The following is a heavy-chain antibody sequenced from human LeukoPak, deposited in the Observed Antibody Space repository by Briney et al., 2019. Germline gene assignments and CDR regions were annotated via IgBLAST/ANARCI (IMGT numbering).Heavy chain of an antibody. J-gene: IGHJ4*02. D-gene: IGHD1-14*01. CDR2: ISSSGSTI. CDR1: GFTFSSYE. Sequence: PGGSLRLSCAASGFTFSSYEMNWVRQAPGKGLEWVSYISSSGSTIYYADSVKGRFTISRDNAKNSLYLQMNSLRAEDTAVYYCARSPELNYFDYWGQGTLVTVSS. CDR3: ARSPELNYFDY. V-gene: IGHV3-48*03.